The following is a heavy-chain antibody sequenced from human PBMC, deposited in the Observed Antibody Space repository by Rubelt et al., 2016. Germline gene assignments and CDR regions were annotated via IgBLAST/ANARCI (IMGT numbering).Heavy chain of an antibody. CDR3: AKDRPLGVVAATRLDY. Sequence: EVQLVESGGGLVQPGGSLRLSCAASGFTFRSYAMSWVRQAPGKGLEWLSVISDSGSITYYADSVKGRFTISRDNSKNTLFLQMNSVRADDTAIYYCAKDRPLGVVAATRLDYWGQGTLVTVSS. J-gene: IGHJ4*02. V-gene: IGHV3-23*04. D-gene: IGHD2-15*01. CDR1: GFTFRSYA. CDR2: ISDSGSIT.